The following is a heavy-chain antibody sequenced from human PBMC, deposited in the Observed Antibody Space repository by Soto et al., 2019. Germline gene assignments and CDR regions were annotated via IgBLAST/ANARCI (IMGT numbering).Heavy chain of an antibody. Sequence: GESLKLSFKASGYNFTAFWIHCVRQMPGKGLEWLVKIDPSDSYTNYSPSFEAHVTISTDISISTAYLQWSSLRASDTALYFCARVRQNWFDSWAQGTMVTVSS. V-gene: IGHV5-10-1*01. CDR2: IDPSDSYT. CDR3: ARVRQNWFDS. CDR1: GYNFTAFW. J-gene: IGHJ5*01.